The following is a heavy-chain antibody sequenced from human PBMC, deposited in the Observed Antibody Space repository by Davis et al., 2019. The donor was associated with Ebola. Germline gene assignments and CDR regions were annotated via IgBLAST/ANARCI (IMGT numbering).Heavy chain of an antibody. CDR3: ARLGDSSGWSMDY. Sequence: ASVKVSCKASGYTFTGYYMHWVRQAPGQGLEWMGWINPNSGGTNYAQKFQGRVTMTRDTSISTAYMELSRLRSDDTAVYYCARLGDSSGWSMDYWGQGTLVTVSS. J-gene: IGHJ4*02. CDR1: GYTFTGYY. V-gene: IGHV1-2*02. CDR2: INPNSGGT. D-gene: IGHD6-19*01.